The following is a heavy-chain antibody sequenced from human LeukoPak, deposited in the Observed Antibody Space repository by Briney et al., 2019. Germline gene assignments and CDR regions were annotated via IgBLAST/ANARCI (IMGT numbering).Heavy chain of an antibody. CDR3: ARQYYYGSGSYFA. V-gene: IGHV4-59*08. D-gene: IGHD3-10*01. CDR1: GGSISTYY. J-gene: IGHJ4*02. Sequence: SETLSLTCTVSGGSISTYYWSWIRQPPGKGLEWIGYIYYTGSTNYNPSLKSRVTISVDTSKNQFTLKLSSVTAADTAVYYCARQYYYGSGSYFAWGQGTLVTVSS. CDR2: IYYTGST.